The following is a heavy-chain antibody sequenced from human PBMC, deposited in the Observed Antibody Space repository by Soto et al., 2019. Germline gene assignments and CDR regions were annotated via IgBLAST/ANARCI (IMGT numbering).Heavy chain of an antibody. Sequence: EVQLVESGGGLVQPGGSLRLSCTASGFTLTNYAMNWVRQAPGKGLEWVSYISSSSAAIFYADSVRGRFTISRDNAKTSLYLQMTSLGEEDKALYYCARDQSMGRVLFYDMDVWGRGNRV. D-gene: IGHD1-26*01. CDR3: ARDQSMGRVLFYDMDV. CDR2: ISSSSAAI. J-gene: IGHJ6*03. CDR1: GFTLTNYA. V-gene: IGHV3-48*02.